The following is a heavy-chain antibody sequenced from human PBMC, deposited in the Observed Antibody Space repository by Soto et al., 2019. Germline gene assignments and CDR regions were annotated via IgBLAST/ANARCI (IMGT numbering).Heavy chain of an antibody. CDR3: AKIFPPPHRLRFWEWFPTVDP. CDR2: ISGSGGRT. Sequence: EVQLLESGGGLVQPGGSLRLSCAASGFTFSSYAMSWVRQAPGKGLECVSAISGSGGRTYYADSVKGRFTIYRENSKSRLYLQMNSLRADDQAVYCCAKIFPPPHRLRFWEWFPTVDPWGQGTLGNVSS. V-gene: IGHV3-23*01. CDR1: GFTFSSYA. J-gene: IGHJ5*02. D-gene: IGHD3-3*01.